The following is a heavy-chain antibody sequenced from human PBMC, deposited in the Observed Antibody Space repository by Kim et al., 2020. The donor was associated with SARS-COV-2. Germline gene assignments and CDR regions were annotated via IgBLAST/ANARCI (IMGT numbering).Heavy chain of an antibody. CDR3: TSLNG. Sequence: KANSYAKAYAASVTGRFTISRDESKNTAYLQMNSLKTEDTAVYYCTSLNGWGQGTLVTVSS. CDR2: KANSYAK. D-gene: IGHD1-1*01. J-gene: IGHJ4*02. V-gene: IGHV3-73*01.